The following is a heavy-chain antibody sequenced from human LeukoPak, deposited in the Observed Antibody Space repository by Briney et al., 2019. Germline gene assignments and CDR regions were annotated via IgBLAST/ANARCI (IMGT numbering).Heavy chain of an antibody. D-gene: IGHD3-22*01. V-gene: IGHV3-15*01. CDR1: GFTFIKGW. CDR2: VKSKTDGGTT. J-gene: IGHJ3*02. CDR3: TTDRSHSSGYYGSKERNAFDI. Sequence: PGGSLRLSCTASGFTFIKGWMSWVRQAPGKGLEWVGRVKSKTDGGTTDYAAPVKGRFTISRDDSKNTLYLQMNSLKTEDTAVYYCTTDRSHSSGYYGSKERNAFDIWGQGTMVTVSS.